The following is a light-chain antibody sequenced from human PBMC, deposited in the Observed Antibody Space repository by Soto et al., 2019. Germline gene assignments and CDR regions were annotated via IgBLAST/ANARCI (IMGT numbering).Light chain of an antibody. CDR2: AAS. CDR1: QGISSY. Sequence: IQLTQSPSSLSASVGDRVTITCRASQGISSYLAWYQQKPGKAPKLLIYAASTLQSGVPSRFSGSGSGTDFTLTISCLQSEDFATYYCQQYYSYPQTFGQGTKVDI. V-gene: IGKV1-9*01. J-gene: IGKJ1*01. CDR3: QQYYSYPQT.